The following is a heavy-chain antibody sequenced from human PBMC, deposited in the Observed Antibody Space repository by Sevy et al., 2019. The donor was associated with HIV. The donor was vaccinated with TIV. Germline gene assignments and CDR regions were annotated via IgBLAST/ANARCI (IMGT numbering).Heavy chain of an antibody. D-gene: IGHD1-1*01. J-gene: IGHJ6*03. CDR1: GGTFSSYA. CDR3: ARDSGTYNWNDLGGGYYYYMDV. Sequence: ASVKVSCKASGGTFSSYAISWVRQAPGQGLEWMGGIIPIFGTANYAQKFQGRVTITADKSTSTAYVELSSLRSEDTAVYYCARDSGTYNWNDLGGGYYYYMDVWGKGTTVTVSS. CDR2: IIPIFGTA. V-gene: IGHV1-69*06.